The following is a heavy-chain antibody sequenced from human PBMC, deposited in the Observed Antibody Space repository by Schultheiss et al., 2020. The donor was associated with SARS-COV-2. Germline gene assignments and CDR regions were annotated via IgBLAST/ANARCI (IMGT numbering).Heavy chain of an antibody. Sequence: SQTLSLTCTVSGGSISSYYWSWIRQPPGKGLEWIGEINHSGSTYYNPSLKSRVTISVDTSKNQFSLKLSSVTAADTAVYYCARDHWDIVVVPAAIDYFDYWGQGTLVTVSS. CDR2: INHSGST. CDR1: GGSISSYY. CDR3: ARDHWDIVVVPAAIDYFDY. D-gene: IGHD2-2*01. J-gene: IGHJ4*02. V-gene: IGHV4-59*01.